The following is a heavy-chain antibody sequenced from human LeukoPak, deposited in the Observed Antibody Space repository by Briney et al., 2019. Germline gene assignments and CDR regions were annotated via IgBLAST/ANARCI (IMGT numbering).Heavy chain of an antibody. Sequence: GASVKVSCKASGYTFTSYGISWVRQAPGQGLEWMGWISAYNGNTNYAQKLQGRVTMTTDTSTSTAYKELRSLRSDDTAVYYCASALMVRGAYYYYGMDVWGQGTTVTVSS. CDR3: ASALMVRGAYYYYGMDV. CDR1: GYTFTSYG. D-gene: IGHD3-10*01. J-gene: IGHJ6*02. V-gene: IGHV1-18*01. CDR2: ISAYNGNT.